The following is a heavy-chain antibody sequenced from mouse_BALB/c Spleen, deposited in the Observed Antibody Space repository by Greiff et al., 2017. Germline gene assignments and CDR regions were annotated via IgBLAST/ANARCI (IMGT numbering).Heavy chain of an antibody. D-gene: IGHD2-1*01. J-gene: IGHJ4*01. CDR1: GFTFTDYY. CDR2: IRNKANGYTT. CDR3: ARDGGNERENYAMDD. V-gene: IGHV7-3*02. Sequence: EVMLVESGGGLVQPGGSLRLSCATSGFTFTDYYMSWVRQPPGKALEWLGFIRNKANGYTTEYSASVKGRFTISRDNSQSILYLQMNTLRAEDSATYYCARDGGNERENYAMDDWGQGTSVTVSS.